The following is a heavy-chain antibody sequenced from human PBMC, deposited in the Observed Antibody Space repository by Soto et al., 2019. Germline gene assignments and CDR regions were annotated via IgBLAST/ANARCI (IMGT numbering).Heavy chain of an antibody. CDR3: AIMGDTSI. CDR2: VNHVGTT. Sequence: QVQLQQWGAGLLKPSETLSLTCAVYGVSFSAPFWSWVRQTPGKGLENSGEVNHVGTTNYNPSLKSRVTISVDTSKNQFSLKLRSVPAADTAVYYCAIMGDTSIWGQGTLVTVSS. D-gene: IGHD2-21*02. CDR1: GVSFSAPF. J-gene: IGHJ4*02. V-gene: IGHV4-34*01.